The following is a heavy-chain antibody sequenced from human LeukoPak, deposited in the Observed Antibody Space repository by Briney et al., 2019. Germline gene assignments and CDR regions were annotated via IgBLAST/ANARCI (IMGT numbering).Heavy chain of an antibody. CDR2: IYPTDIT. CDR1: GGSISNSY. Sequence: SETLSLTRTVSGGSISNSYWSWIRQPAGKGLEWIGRIYPTDITTYNPSLKSRVTLSVDTSKNQFSLKVNSVTAADTAVYYCARVVTASGRYYFDYWGQGTLVTVAS. D-gene: IGHD2-21*02. CDR3: ARVVTASGRYYFDY. V-gene: IGHV4-4*07. J-gene: IGHJ4*02.